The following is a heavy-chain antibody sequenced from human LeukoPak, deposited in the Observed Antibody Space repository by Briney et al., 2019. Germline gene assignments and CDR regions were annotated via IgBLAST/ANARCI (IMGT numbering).Heavy chain of an antibody. CDR2: NYYSEST. J-gene: IGHJ4*02. V-gene: IGHV4-39*01. D-gene: IGHD4-23*01. CDR3: ASLGGNWNAFDY. Sequence: SETLSLTCTLSGGSNSSSSYYWGWHRQPPGKGLERIGGNYYSESTYHNPFLKSRVTISVATSKNQFSLKLSSVTAADTAVYYCASLGGNWNAFDYWGQGTLVTVSS. CDR1: GGSNSSSSYY.